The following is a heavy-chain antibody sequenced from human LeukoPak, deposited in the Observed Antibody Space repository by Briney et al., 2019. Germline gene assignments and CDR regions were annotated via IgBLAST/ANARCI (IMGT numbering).Heavy chain of an antibody. V-gene: IGHV1-18*01. CDR1: GYTFTSYG. D-gene: IGHD6-13*01. Sequence: ASVKVSCKASGYTFTSYGISWVRQAPGQGLERMGWISAYNGNTNYAQKLQGRVTMTTDTSTSTAYMELRSLRSDDTAVYYCARDLPYSSSYYFDYWGQGTLVTVSS. CDR2: ISAYNGNT. J-gene: IGHJ4*02. CDR3: ARDLPYSSSYYFDY.